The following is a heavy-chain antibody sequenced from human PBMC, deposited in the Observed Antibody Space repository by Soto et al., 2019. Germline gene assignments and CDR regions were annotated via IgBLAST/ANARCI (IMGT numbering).Heavy chain of an antibody. CDR1: GGSISSYY. CDR2: IYHSGSP. CDR3: ARVPSP. J-gene: IGHJ5*02. V-gene: IGHV4-59*12. Sequence: SETLPLTCTVSGGSISSYYWSWIRQPPGKGLEWIGYIYHSGSPYYNPSLKSRVTISVDRSKNQFSLKLSSVTAADTAVYYCARVPSPWGQGTLVTVSS.